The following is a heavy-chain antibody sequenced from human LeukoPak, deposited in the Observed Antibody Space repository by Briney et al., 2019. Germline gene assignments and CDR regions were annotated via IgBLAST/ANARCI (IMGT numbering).Heavy chain of an antibody. CDR2: IKQDCSEK. CDR1: GFTFSTYW. V-gene: IGHV3-7*01. Sequence: PGGSLRLSCAASGFTFSTYWMSWVRQAPGEGLEWVANIKQDCSEKYYVDSLKSRFTISRDNAKNSLYLQMNSLRADDTAMYYCARDSAGNHYWGQGPVVPVSS. CDR3: ARDSAGNHY. D-gene: IGHD6-13*01. J-gene: IGHJ4*02.